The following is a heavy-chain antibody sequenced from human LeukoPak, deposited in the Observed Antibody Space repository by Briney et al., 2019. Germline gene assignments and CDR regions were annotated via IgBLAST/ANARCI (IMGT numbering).Heavy chain of an antibody. J-gene: IGHJ3*01. V-gene: IGHV4-31*03. Sequence: SETLSLTCTVSGGSISSGGYYWSWIRQHPGKGLEWIGYIYYSGSTYYNPSLKSRVTISVDTSKNQFSLKLSSVTAADTAVYWCARQRTVSTTRGFDVWGQGTMVTVSS. CDR1: GGSISSGGYY. CDR2: IYYSGST. CDR3: ARQRTVSTTRGFDV. D-gene: IGHD5/OR15-5a*01.